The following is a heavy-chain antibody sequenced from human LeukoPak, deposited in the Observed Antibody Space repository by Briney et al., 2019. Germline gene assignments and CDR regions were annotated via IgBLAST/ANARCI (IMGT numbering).Heavy chain of an antibody. D-gene: IGHD6-19*01. CDR3: ARDEGAVAGTLFDY. CDR2: IYYSGST. V-gene: IGHV4-59*01. Sequence: PSETLSLTCTVSGVSISSYYWSWIRQPPGKGLEWIGYIYYSGSTNYNPSLKSRVTISVDTSKNQFSLKLSSVTAADTAVYYCARDEGAVAGTLFDYWGQGTLVTVSS. CDR1: GVSISSYY. J-gene: IGHJ4*02.